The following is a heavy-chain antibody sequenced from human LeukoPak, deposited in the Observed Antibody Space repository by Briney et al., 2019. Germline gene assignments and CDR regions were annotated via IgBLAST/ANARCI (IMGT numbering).Heavy chain of an antibody. J-gene: IGHJ3*01. D-gene: IGHD3-10*01. V-gene: IGHV3-23*01. CDR3: VKDLVDRAFTRGFDV. Sequence: PGGSLRLSCAASGFSFTTNGMNWVRQAPGKGLEWVSGISDGGDKTNYADSVKGRFTISRANHKNTLYLEMSSLGAEDAAVYYCVKDLVDRAFTRGFDVWGRGTVVTVSS. CDR1: GFSFTTNG. CDR2: ISDGGDKT.